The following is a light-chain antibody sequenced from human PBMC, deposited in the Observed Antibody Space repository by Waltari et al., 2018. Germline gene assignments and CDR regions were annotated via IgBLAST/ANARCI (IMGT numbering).Light chain of an antibody. CDR1: QSVSSTY. J-gene: IGKJ2*01. V-gene: IGKV3-20*01. CDR3: QHYDSSLPYT. Sequence: EIVLTQSPGTLSLSPGERATLSCRASQSVSSTYLAWYQPKPGQAPRLLIYGASSRATGIPDRFSGSGSVTDFTLTISRLEPEDFVVYYCQHYDSSLPYTFGQGTKLEIK. CDR2: GAS.